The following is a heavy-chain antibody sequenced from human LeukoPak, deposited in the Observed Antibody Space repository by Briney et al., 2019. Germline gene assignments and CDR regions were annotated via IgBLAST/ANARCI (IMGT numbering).Heavy chain of an antibody. CDR3: ARGRDQLLFFRWFDP. CDR1: GYTFTGYY. J-gene: IGHJ5*02. CDR2: INPNSGGT. V-gene: IGHV1-2*02. D-gene: IGHD2-2*01. Sequence: ASVKVSCKASGYTFTGYYMHWARQAPGQGLEWMGWINPNSGGTNYAQKFQGRVTMTRDTSISTAYMELSRLRSDDTAVYYCARGRDQLLFFRWFDPWGQGTLVTVSS.